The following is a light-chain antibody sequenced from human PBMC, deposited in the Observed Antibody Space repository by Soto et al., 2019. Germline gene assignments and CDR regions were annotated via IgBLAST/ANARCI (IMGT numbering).Light chain of an antibody. J-gene: IGKJ1*01. CDR2: DAS. CDR3: QQYNNWPPET. V-gene: IGKV1-33*01. CDR1: QDISNY. Sequence: DIQLTQSPSSLSASVGDRVTITCQASQDISNYLNWYQQKPGKAPQLLIYDASTLKKGVPSRFSGSGSGTDFTLTISCLQSEDFAVYYCQQYNNWPPETFGQGTKVDIK.